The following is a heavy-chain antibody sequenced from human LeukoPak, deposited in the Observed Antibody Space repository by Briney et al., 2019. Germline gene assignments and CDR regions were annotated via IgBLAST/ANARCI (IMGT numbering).Heavy chain of an antibody. D-gene: IGHD5-24*01. CDR3: ARVAEMATAALFDY. CDR2: IYYSGST. Sequence: PSETLSLTCTVSGGSISSYYWSWIRQPPGKGLDWIGYIYYSGSTNYKPSLKSRVTISVDTSKNQFSLKLSSVTAADTPVYYCARVAEMATAALFDYWGQGTLVTVSS. CDR1: GGSISSYY. J-gene: IGHJ4*02. V-gene: IGHV4-59*01.